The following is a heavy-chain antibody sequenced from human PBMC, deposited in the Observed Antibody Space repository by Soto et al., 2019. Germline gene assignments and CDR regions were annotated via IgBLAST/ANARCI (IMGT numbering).Heavy chain of an antibody. J-gene: IGHJ6*02. CDR1: GYTLETYW. CDR3: ARLSGDHSAFFSYGMDA. V-gene: IGHV3-74*01. D-gene: IGHD2-21*01. Sequence: EVHLVESGGTLVQPGGSQRLSCAASGYTLETYWMNWVRQAPGKGPEWLTGINSDGTISSYADSVKGRFTISRDNARNTLSLQMNSLRADDTAVYYCARLSGDHSAFFSYGMDAWGQGTTVTVSS. CDR2: INSDGTIS.